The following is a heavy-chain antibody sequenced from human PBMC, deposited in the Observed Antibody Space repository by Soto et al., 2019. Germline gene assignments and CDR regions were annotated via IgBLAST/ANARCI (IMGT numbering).Heavy chain of an antibody. CDR1: GGSISSGGYY. J-gene: IGHJ4*02. CDR2: IYYSGST. CDR3: ARDFGGDYYDSSGYYPGYFDY. Sequence: SETQSLTCTVSGGSISSGGYYWSWIRQHPGKGLEWIGYIYYSGSTYYNPSLKSRVTISVDTSKNQFSLKLSSVTAADTAVYYCARDFGGDYYDSSGYYPGYFDYWGQGTLVTVSS. V-gene: IGHV4-31*03. D-gene: IGHD3-22*01.